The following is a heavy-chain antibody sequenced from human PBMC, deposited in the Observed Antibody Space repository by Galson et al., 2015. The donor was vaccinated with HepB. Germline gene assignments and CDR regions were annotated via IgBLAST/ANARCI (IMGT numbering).Heavy chain of an antibody. CDR1: GFTFSDYY. V-gene: IGHV3-11*06. D-gene: IGHD1-26*01. Sequence: SLRLSCAASGFTFSDYYMSWIRQAPGKGLEWVSYISSSSSYTNYADSVKGRFTISRDNAKNSLYLQMNSLRAEDTAVYYCARGVVGADYYYYYYMDVWGKGTTVTVSS. J-gene: IGHJ6*03. CDR2: ISSSSSYT. CDR3: ARGVVGADYYYYYYMDV.